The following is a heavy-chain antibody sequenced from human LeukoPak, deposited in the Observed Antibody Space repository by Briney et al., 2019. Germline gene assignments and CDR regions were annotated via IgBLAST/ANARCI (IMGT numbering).Heavy chain of an antibody. CDR2: IYSGGST. J-gene: IGHJ4*02. CDR3: ARDSSGWSYFDY. Sequence: GGSLRLSCAASGFTFSSSTMHWVRQAPGKGLEWVSVIYSGGSTYYADSVKGRFTISRDNSKNTLYLQMNSLRAEDTAVYYCARDSSGWSYFDYWGQGTLVTVSS. CDR1: GFTFSSST. D-gene: IGHD6-19*01. V-gene: IGHV3-53*01.